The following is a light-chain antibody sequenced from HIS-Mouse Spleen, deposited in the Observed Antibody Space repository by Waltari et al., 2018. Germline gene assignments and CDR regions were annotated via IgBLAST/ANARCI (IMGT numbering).Light chain of an antibody. J-gene: IGKJ1*01. V-gene: IGKV1-8*01. CDR3: QQYYSYPWT. CDR1: QGISSY. Sequence: AIRMTQSPSSFSASTGDRVTSTCRASQGISSYLAWYQKKPGKAPKLLIYAASTLQSGVPSRFSGSGSGTDFTLTISCLQSEDFATYYCQQYYSYPWTFGQGTKVEIK. CDR2: AAS.